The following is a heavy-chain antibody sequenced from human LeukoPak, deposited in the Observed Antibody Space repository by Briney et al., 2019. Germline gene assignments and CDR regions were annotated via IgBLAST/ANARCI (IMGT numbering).Heavy chain of an antibody. V-gene: IGHV2-70*01. D-gene: IGHD5-12*01. J-gene: IGHJ4*02. CDR3: ARKNGYSGYALDY. CDR2: IDWDDDK. Sequence: SGPALVKPTRTLTLTCSLSGFSLSTRGMCVSWIRQPPGKALEWLAVIDWDDDKYYSTSLKTRLTISKDTSKNQVVLTMTNMDPVDTATYYCARKNGYSGYALDYWGQGTLVTVSS. CDR1: GFSLSTRGMC.